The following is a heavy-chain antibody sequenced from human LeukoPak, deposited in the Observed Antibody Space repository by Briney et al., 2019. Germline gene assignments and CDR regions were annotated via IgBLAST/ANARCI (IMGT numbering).Heavy chain of an antibody. CDR1: GFTSSSYA. CDR3: AKSHYDSSGYHGFDY. D-gene: IGHD3-22*01. CDR2: ISGSGGST. V-gene: IGHV3-23*01. Sequence: PGGSLRLSCAASGFTSSSYAMSWVRQAPGKGLEWVSAISGSGGSTYYADSVKGRFTISRDNSKNTLYLQMNSLRAEDTAVYYCAKSHYDSSGYHGFDYWGQGTLVTVSS. J-gene: IGHJ4*02.